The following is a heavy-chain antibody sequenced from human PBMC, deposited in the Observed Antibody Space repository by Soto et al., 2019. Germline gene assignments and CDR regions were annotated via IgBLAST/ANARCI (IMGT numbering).Heavy chain of an antibody. V-gene: IGHV4-30-2*01. CDR3: ARWYGGSLDY. Sequence: SETLSLTCAVSGGSISSGGYSWSWIRQPPGKGLEWIGYIYHSGSTYYNPSLKSRVTISVDRSKNQFSLKLSSVTAADTAVYYCARWYGGSLDYWGQGSLVTVSS. CDR1: GGSISSGGYS. CDR2: IYHSGST. D-gene: IGHD4-17*01. J-gene: IGHJ4*02.